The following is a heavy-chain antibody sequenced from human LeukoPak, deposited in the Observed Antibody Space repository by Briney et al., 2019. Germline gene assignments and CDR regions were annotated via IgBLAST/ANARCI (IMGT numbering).Heavy chain of an antibody. CDR3: ARDLFRSSGYYDY. D-gene: IGHD3-22*01. Sequence: ASVKVSCKASGYTFTGYYMHCVRQAPGQGLEWMGWINPNSGGTNYAQKFQGRVTMTRDTSISTAYMELSRLRSDDTAVYYCARDLFRSSGYYDYWGQGTLVTVSS. V-gene: IGHV1-2*02. J-gene: IGHJ4*02. CDR1: GYTFTGYY. CDR2: INPNSGGT.